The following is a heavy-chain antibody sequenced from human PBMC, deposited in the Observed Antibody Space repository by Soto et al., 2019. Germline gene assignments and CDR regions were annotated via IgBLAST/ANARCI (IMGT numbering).Heavy chain of an antibody. CDR1: GLSLSNSGVG. Sequence: QITLKQSGPTLVKPTQTLTLTCTFSGLSLSNSGVGMAWIRQPPGKALEWLALIYWDDDKRYSPSLKNRLTLTKDTSKNQVVLTMTNMDPVDTATYYCAHDITSGSYWVYWGQGILGTVSA. V-gene: IGHV2-5*02. CDR3: AHDITSGSYWVY. J-gene: IGHJ4*02. D-gene: IGHD1-26*01. CDR2: IYWDDDK.